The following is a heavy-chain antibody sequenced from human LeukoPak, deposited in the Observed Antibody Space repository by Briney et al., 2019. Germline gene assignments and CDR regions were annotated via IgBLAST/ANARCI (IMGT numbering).Heavy chain of an antibody. CDR1: GGTFSSYA. J-gene: IGHJ4*02. CDR3: ARAPDYYDSSGYMYYFDY. CDR2: IIPIFGTA. Sequence: ASVKVSCKASGGTFSSYAISWVRQAPGQGLEWMGGIIPIFGTANYAQKFQGRVTITADESTSTAYMELSSLRSDDTAVYYCARAPDYYDSSGYMYYFDYWGQGTLVTVSS. D-gene: IGHD3-22*01. V-gene: IGHV1-69*13.